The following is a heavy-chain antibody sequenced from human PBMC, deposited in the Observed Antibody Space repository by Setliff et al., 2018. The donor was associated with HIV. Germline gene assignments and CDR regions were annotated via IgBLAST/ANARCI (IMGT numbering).Heavy chain of an antibody. CDR3: ARAPTHYFGNNKSSWPDAFDI. Sequence: PSETLSLTCTVSGGSFIGSSFQSTWIRQTPGKGLEWIADIAYSGTTMYTNYNPSLESRVIVSEDTSRDQFFLKLTSVTAADTAVYYCARAPTHYFGNNKSSWPDAFDIWGLGTMVTVSS. V-gene: IGHV4-61*01. CDR1: GGSFIGSSFQ. CDR2: IAYSGTTMYT. J-gene: IGHJ3*02. D-gene: IGHD3-10*01.